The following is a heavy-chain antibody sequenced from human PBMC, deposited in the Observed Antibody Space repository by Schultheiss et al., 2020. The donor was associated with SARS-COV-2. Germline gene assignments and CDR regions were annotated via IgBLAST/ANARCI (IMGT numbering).Heavy chain of an antibody. CDR2: ISGSGGST. CDR3: AKTLQWLGHYFDY. D-gene: IGHD6-19*01. Sequence: GGSLRLSCAASGFTFSSYAMSWVRQAPGKGLEWVSAISGSGGSTYYADSVKGRFTISRDNSKNTLYLQINSLRAEDTAVYYCAKTLQWLGHYFDYWGQGTLVTVSS. V-gene: IGHV3-23*01. J-gene: IGHJ4*02. CDR1: GFTFSSYA.